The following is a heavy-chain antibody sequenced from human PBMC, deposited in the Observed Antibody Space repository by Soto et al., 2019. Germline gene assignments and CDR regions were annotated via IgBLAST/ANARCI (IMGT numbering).Heavy chain of an antibody. D-gene: IGHD3-22*01. J-gene: IGHJ6*02. CDR3: ARAIGYYGMDV. V-gene: IGHV3-74*01. CDR2: INSDGSST. Sequence: GGSLRLFCAASGFSFSNCWMHWVRQAPGMGLVWVSHINSDGSSTTYADSVKGRFTISGDNAKNTLYLQMNSLRAEDTAVYYCARAIGYYGMDVWGQGTTVTVSS. CDR1: GFSFSNCW.